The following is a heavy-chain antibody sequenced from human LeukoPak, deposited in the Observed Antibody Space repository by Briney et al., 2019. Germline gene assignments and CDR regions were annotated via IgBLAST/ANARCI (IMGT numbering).Heavy chain of an antibody. CDR1: GGTFSSYA. CDR2: IIPIFGTA. V-gene: IGHV1-69*13. CDR3: ASGGYCSGGSCSSDAFDI. D-gene: IGHD2-15*01. J-gene: IGHJ3*02. Sequence: ASVKVSCKASGGTFSSYAISWVRQAPGQGLEWMGGIIPIFGTANYAQKFQGRVTITADESTSTAYMELSSLRSEDTAVYYCASGGYCSGGSCSSDAFDIWGQGTMVTVSS.